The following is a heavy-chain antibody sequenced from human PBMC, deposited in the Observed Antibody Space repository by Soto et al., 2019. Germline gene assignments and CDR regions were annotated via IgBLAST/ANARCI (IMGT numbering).Heavy chain of an antibody. V-gene: IGHV3-23*01. CDR2: ISGSGGST. J-gene: IGHJ5*02. D-gene: IGHD4-17*01. CDR1: GFPFSSYA. Sequence: GGSLSLSCAASGFPFSSYAMSWVRQAPGKGLEWVSAISGSGGSTYYADSVKGRFTISRDNSKNTLYLQMNSLRAEDTAVYYCAKDYGDYPLDPWGQGTLVTVSS. CDR3: AKDYGDYPLDP.